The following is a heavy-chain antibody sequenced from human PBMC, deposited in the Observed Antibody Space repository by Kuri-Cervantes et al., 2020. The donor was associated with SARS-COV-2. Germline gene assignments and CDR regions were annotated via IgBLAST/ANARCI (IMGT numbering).Heavy chain of an antibody. Sequence: SQTLSLTCAVYGGSFSGHYWSWIRQPPGKGLEWIGEINHSGSTNYNPSLKSRVTISVDTSKNQFSLKLSSVTAADTAVYYCARTYYYDSSGYPRYSDAFDIWGQGTMVTVS. CDR3: ARTYYYDSSGYPRYSDAFDI. D-gene: IGHD3-22*01. V-gene: IGHV4-34*01. CDR1: GGSFSGHY. CDR2: INHSGST. J-gene: IGHJ3*02.